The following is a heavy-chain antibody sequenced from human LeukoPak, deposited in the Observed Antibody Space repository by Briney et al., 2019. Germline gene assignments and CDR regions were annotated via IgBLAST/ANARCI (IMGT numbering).Heavy chain of an antibody. V-gene: IGHV1-2*02. CDR1: GYTFTGYY. D-gene: IGHD2-8*01. CDR2: INPNSGGT. CDR3: AREGYCTNGVCGEESAFDI. Sequence: ASVKVSCKASGYTFTGYYMHWVRQAPGQGLEWMGWINPNSGGTNYAQKFQGRVTMTRDTSISTAYVELSRLRSDDTAVYYCAREGYCTNGVCGEESAFDIWGQGTMVTVSS. J-gene: IGHJ3*02.